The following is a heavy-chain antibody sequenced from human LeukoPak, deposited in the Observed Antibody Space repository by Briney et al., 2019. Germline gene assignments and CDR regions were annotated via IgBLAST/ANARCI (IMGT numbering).Heavy chain of an antibody. CDR3: ARGGNGYYWAFDI. Sequence: GGSLRLSCAASGFTFSSYELSWVRQAPGKGLEWVSLLYSGGTTSYPASVKGRFTISRHDSKNTLYLQMNSLGAEDTAVYYCARGGNGYYWAFDIWGQGTMVTVSS. J-gene: IGHJ3*02. V-gene: IGHV3-53*04. CDR1: GFTFSSYE. D-gene: IGHD3-22*01. CDR2: LYSGGTT.